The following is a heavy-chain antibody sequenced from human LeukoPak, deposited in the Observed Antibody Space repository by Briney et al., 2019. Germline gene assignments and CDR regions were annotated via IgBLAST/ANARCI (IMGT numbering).Heavy chain of an antibody. D-gene: IGHD5-12*01. CDR1: GYTFRDYY. CDR2: ISPKTGLT. J-gene: IGHJ4*02. V-gene: IGHV1-2*02. Sequence: GASVKVSCKGSGYTFRDYYIRWVRQAPGQGLECMGWISPKTGLTHYAQKFQGRITMTRDTSVTTAYMELRRLRSDDTAVYYCARSPGGYDYSFDYWGQGTLITVSS. CDR3: ARSPGGYDYSFDY.